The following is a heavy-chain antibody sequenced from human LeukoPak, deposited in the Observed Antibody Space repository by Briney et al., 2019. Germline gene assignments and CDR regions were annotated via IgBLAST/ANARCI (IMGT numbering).Heavy chain of an antibody. V-gene: IGHV5-51*01. CDR3: ARLGGYGSGSMGYYYYGMDV. D-gene: IGHD3-10*01. J-gene: IGHJ6*04. CDR2: IYPGDSDT. Sequence: GESLKISCKGSGYSFTSYWIGWVRQMPGKGLEWMGIIYPGDSDTRYSPSFQGQVTISADKSISTAYLQWSSLKASDTAMYYCARLGGYGSGSMGYYYYGMDVWGIGTTVTVSS. CDR1: GYSFTSYW.